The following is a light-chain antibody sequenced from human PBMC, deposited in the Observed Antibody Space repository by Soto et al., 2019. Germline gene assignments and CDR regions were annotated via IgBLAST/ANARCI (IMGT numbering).Light chain of an antibody. Sequence: QSALTQPPSASGSPGQSVTISCTGTSSDVGAYNYVSWYQRLPGKAPKLIIYEVSKRPSGVPDRFSGSKSGNTASLTVSGLQAEDEADYYCTSYAGTYSFFYVFGTGTKLTVL. CDR3: TSYAGTYSFFYV. J-gene: IGLJ1*01. CDR1: SSDVGAYNY. V-gene: IGLV2-8*01. CDR2: EVS.